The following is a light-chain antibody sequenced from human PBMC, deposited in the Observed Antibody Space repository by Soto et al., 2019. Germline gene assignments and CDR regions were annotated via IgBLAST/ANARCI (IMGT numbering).Light chain of an antibody. J-gene: IGKJ4*01. V-gene: IGKV3-15*01. CDR1: QSVSSN. CDR2: GAS. CDR3: QQYNNWPLT. Sequence: EIVMTQSPATLSVSPGERATLSCRASQSVSSNLAWYQQKPGQAPRLFIYGASTRATGIPARFSGSGSGTEFTLTISSLKSEDFAVYYCQQYNNWPLTFGGGTKVDI.